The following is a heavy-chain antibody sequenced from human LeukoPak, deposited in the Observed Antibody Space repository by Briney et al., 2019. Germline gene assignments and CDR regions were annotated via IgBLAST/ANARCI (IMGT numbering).Heavy chain of an antibody. D-gene: IGHD5-18*01. V-gene: IGHV3-30*03. CDR3: AAEGYSYGYD. Sequence: PGRSLRFSCAASGFTFSSYGMHWVRQAPGKGLEWVAVISYDGSNKYYADSVKGRFTISRDNSKNTLYLQMNSLRAEDTAVYYCAAEGYSYGYDWGQGTLVTVSS. J-gene: IGHJ4*02. CDR2: ISYDGSNK. CDR1: GFTFSSYG.